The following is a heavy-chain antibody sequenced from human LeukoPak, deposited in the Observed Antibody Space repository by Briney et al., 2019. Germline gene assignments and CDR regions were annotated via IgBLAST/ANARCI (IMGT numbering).Heavy chain of an antibody. CDR1: GFTVSNNY. V-gene: IGHV3-53*01. Sequence: PGGSLTLSCAASGFTVSNNYMSWVRQAPGKGLQWVSLIYTGGSTYYADSVKGRFTISRDNSKNTLYLQMNSLRAEDTAVYYCARSLDPFDYWGQGTLVTVSS. D-gene: IGHD1-1*01. J-gene: IGHJ4*02. CDR2: IYTGGST. CDR3: ARSLDPFDY.